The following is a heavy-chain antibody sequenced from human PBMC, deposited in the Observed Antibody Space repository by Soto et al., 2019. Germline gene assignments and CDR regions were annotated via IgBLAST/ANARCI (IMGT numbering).Heavy chain of an antibody. CDR3: VWSPRYSDFIPLDLLV. CDR1: GFSFGTFP. J-gene: IGHJ4*02. CDR2: INFRGDST. Sequence: QLLESGGDLVRPGGSLRLSCAASGFSFGTFPMAWVRQAPDRGLEWVSGINFRGDSTTYAASVRGRFTVSRDNSRHALFLERGGLRAEDTSMYYCVWSPRYSDFIPLDLLVRGQGTQVTVSS. V-gene: IGHV3-23*01. D-gene: IGHD3-16*01.